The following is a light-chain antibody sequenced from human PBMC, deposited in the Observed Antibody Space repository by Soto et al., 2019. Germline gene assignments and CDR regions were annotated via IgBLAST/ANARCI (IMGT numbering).Light chain of an antibody. CDR2: GAS. J-gene: IGKJ5*01. V-gene: IGKV3-20*01. CDR1: QSVSSY. Sequence: TQSTATRSWSTGERANSTWRASQSVSSYLAWYQQKNGQAPRLLISGASSRAAGIPDRFSGSGYETDFNLTISRLETEDFALYFCQQYGNPRITFGQGTRLEIK. CDR3: QQYGNPRIT.